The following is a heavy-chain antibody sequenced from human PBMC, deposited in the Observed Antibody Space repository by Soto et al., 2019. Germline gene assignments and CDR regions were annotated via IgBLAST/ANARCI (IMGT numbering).Heavy chain of an antibody. CDR3: ARDTTVTAGFDY. V-gene: IGHV4-31*03. Sequence: SETLSLTCTVSGGSISSGGYYWSWIRQHPGKGLEWIGYIYHSGSTYYNPSLKSRVTIPVDTSKNQFSLKLTSVTAADTAVYYCARDTTVTAGFDYWGQGTLVTVSS. J-gene: IGHJ4*02. CDR1: GGSISSGGYY. CDR2: IYHSGST. D-gene: IGHD4-17*01.